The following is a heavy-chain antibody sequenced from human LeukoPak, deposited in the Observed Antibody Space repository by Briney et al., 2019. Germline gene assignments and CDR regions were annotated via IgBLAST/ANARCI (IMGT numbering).Heavy chain of an antibody. V-gene: IGHV3-30*04. Sequence: PGRSLRLSCAASGFAFSSYAMHWVRQAPGKGLEWVAVISYDGSNKYYADSVKGRFTISRDNSKNTLYLQMNSLRAEDTAVYYCARDIEYSSSDWGQGTLVTVSS. CDR3: ARDIEYSSSD. CDR1: GFAFSSYA. D-gene: IGHD6-6*01. J-gene: IGHJ4*02. CDR2: ISYDGSNK.